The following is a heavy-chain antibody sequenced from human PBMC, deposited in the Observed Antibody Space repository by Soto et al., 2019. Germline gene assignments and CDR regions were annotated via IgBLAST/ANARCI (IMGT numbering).Heavy chain of an antibody. CDR3: VQTTGWPGCGF. D-gene: IGHD6-19*01. Sequence: EVQLVESGGGLIQPGGSLRLSCAASGFAVSSKYMTWVRQAPGKGLEWVSVIYGGGTTYYADSVKGRFTISRDTSKNTLYLQMNSLRAEDTAVYYCVQTTGWPGCGFWGQGTRVTVSS. V-gene: IGHV3-53*01. J-gene: IGHJ4*02. CDR1: GFAVSSKY. CDR2: IYGGGTT.